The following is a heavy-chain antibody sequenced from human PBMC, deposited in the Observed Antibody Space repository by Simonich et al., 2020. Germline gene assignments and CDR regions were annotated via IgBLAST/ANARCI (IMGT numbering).Heavy chain of an antibody. CDR1: GYTFTGYY. CDR2: INPNRGGT. CDR3: ARWPSIPASYGSGSYFDY. Sequence: QVQLVQSGAEVKKPGASVKVSCKASGYTFTGYYMHWVRQAPGQGLECIELINPNRGGTTYAQKFQGRVTMTRDTSISTAYMELSRLRSDDTAVYYCARWPSIPASYGSGSYFDYWGQGTLVTVSS. D-gene: IGHD3-10*01. V-gene: IGHV1-2*02. J-gene: IGHJ4*02.